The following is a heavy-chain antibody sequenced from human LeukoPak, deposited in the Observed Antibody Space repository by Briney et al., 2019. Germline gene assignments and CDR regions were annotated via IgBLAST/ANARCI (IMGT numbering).Heavy chain of an antibody. CDR3: ASDIVATSGDF. CDR2: ITSSGSDM. CDR1: GFTFSDYY. Sequence: GGSLRLSCAASGFTFSDYYMSWIRQAPGRGLEWVAYITSSGSDMYYADSVKGRFTISRDNAKNALYLQMNSLRVEDTATYYCASDIVATSGDFWGQGTLVSVSS. D-gene: IGHD5-12*01. V-gene: IGHV3-11*01. J-gene: IGHJ4*02.